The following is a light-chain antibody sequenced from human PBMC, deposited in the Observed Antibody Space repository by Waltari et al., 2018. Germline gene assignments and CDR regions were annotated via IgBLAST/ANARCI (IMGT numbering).Light chain of an antibody. CDR2: EGT. Sequence: QSALTQPASVSGSPGQSITIPCTGSSNDLGTYNLVSWSQQHPGKAPKLMLYEGTERPSGVSNRFSGSKSGNMASLTISGLQAEDEADYYCCSYAGSTTFLYVFGTGTKVTVL. V-gene: IGLV2-23*01. CDR1: SNDLGTYNL. CDR3: CSYAGSTTFLYV. J-gene: IGLJ1*01.